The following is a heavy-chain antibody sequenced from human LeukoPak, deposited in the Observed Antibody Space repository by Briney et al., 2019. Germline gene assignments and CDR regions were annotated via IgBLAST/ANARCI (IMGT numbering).Heavy chain of an antibody. J-gene: IGHJ4*02. D-gene: IGHD2-21*01. CDR3: ARGMRFWWQTGAY. V-gene: IGHV4-59*11. CDR2: IHYTGST. CDR1: GGSISSHY. Sequence: SETLSLTCTVSGGSISSHYWSWIRQPPGKRLEWIGYIHYTGSTNYNPSLKSRVTISVDTSKNQFSLKLTSVTAADTAIYYCARGMRFWWQTGAYWGQGTLVSVSP.